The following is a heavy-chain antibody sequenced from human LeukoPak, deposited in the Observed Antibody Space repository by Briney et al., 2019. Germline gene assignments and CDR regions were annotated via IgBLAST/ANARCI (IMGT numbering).Heavy chain of an antibody. V-gene: IGHV4-39*01. CDR1: GGSISSSSYY. D-gene: IGHD2-15*01. CDR2: IYYSGST. Sequence: SETLSLTCTVSGGSISSSSYYWGWIRQPPGKGLEWIGSIYYSGSTYYNPSLKSRVTISVDTSKNQSSLKLSSVTAADTAVYYCATFGLLDFDYWGQGTLVTVSS. J-gene: IGHJ4*02. CDR3: ATFGLLDFDY.